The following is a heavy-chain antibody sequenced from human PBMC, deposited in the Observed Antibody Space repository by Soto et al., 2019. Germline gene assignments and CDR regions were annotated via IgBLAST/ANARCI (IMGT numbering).Heavy chain of an antibody. CDR3: ARAQTAGTLVYFDY. J-gene: IGHJ4*02. D-gene: IGHD6-13*01. CDR1: GDSVSTNSAT. CDR2: TYYRSKWYN. Sequence: SQTLSLTCAISGDSVSTNSATWDWIRQSPSRGLEWLGRTYYRSKWYNDYAVSVKGRKTINPDTANNQFSLQLNSVTPDDTAVYYCARAQTAGTLVYFDYWGQGTLVTVSS. V-gene: IGHV6-1*01.